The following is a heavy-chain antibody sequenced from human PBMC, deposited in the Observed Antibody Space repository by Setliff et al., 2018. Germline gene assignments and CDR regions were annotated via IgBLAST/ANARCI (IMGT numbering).Heavy chain of an antibody. CDR2: ISGNGITI. Sequence: GGSLRLSCGASGFSFSGYYMSWVRQAPGKGLEWISKISGNGITIYYADSVRGRLTVSRDNAKNSVFLQLNSLRAEDTAVYYCARDGVYYGMDVWDQGTSVTVSS. CDR3: ARDGVYYGMDV. J-gene: IGHJ6*02. V-gene: IGHV3-11*04. CDR1: GFSFSGYY.